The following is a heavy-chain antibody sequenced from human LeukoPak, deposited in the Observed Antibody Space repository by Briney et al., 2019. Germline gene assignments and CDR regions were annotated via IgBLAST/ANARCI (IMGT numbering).Heavy chain of an antibody. CDR1: GFTFSSYA. V-gene: IGHV3-64*04. CDR3: AKDPRFSYCSSTTCAYAFDI. Sequence: GGSLRLSCSASGFTFSSYAMHWVRQAPGKGLEYVSSISTDGGNTYHADSVKGRFTISRDNSKNTLYLQMNSLRAEDTAVYYCAKDPRFSYCSSTTCAYAFDIWGQGTMVTVSS. J-gene: IGHJ3*02. CDR2: ISTDGGNT. D-gene: IGHD2-2*01.